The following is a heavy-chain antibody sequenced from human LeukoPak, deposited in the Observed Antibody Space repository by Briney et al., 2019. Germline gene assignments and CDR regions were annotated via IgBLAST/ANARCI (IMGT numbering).Heavy chain of an antibody. D-gene: IGHD3-3*01. Sequence: ASVKVSCKASGYTFTSYGISWVRQAPGQGLEWLGIINPSGGSTSYAQKFQGRVTMTRDTSTSTVYMELSSLRSEDTAVYYCARVAYYDFWSGRMGAFDIWGQGTMVTVSS. J-gene: IGHJ3*02. V-gene: IGHV1-46*01. CDR2: INPSGGST. CDR3: ARVAYYDFWSGRMGAFDI. CDR1: GYTFTSYG.